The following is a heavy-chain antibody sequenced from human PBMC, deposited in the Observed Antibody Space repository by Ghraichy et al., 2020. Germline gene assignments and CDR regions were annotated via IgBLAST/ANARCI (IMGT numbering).Heavy chain of an antibody. V-gene: IGHV4-34*01. CDR2: INHSGST. Sequence: SETLSLTCAVYGGSFSGYYWSWIRQPPGKGLEWIGEINHSGSTNYNPSLKSRVTISVDTSKNQFSLKLSSVTAADTAVYYCAREGGDYGDYAILWGQGTMVTVSS. CDR1: GGSFSGYY. CDR3: AREGGDYGDYAIL. J-gene: IGHJ3*01. D-gene: IGHD4-17*01.